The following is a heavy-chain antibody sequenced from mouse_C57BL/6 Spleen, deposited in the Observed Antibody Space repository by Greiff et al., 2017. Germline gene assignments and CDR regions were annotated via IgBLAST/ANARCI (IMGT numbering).Heavy chain of an antibody. Sequence: VQLQQSGAELVRPGASVTLSCKASGYTFTDYEMHWVKQTPVHGLEWIGAIDPETGGTAYNQKFKGKAILTAEKSSSTAYMELRSLTSEDSAVYYCTRRDGYYDYWGQGTTLTVSS. CDR3: TRRDGYYDY. V-gene: IGHV1-15*01. J-gene: IGHJ2*01. CDR2: IDPETGGT. CDR1: GYTFTDYE. D-gene: IGHD2-3*01.